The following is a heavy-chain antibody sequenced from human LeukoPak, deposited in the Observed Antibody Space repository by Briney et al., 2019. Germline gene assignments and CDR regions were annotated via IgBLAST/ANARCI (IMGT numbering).Heavy chain of an antibody. CDR3: AKTVSGSHSYQGGDY. CDR1: GFSFSSYA. J-gene: IGHJ4*02. V-gene: IGHV3-23*01. D-gene: IGHD3-16*02. Sequence: PGGSLRLSCAASGFSFSSYAMSWVRQVAGKGLECVSAFSGSGGNTYYTDSVKGRFTMSRDNAKNTLYLQMNSLRAEDTAVYFCAKTVSGSHSYQGGDYWGQGTLVTVST. CDR2: FSGSGGNT.